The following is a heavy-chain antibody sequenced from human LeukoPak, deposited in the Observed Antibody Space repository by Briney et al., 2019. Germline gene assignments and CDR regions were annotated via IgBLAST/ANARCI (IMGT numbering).Heavy chain of an antibody. J-gene: IGHJ3*02. V-gene: IGHV4-34*01. CDR1: GGSFSGYY. D-gene: IGHD6-13*01. CDR3: ARGVAAEDRYAFDI. CDR2: INHSGST. Sequence: SETLSLTCAVYGGSFSGYYWSWIRQPPGKGLEWIGEINHSGSTNYNPSLKSRVTISVDTSKNQFSLKLSSVTAADTAVYYCARGVAAEDRYAFDIWGQGTMVTVSS.